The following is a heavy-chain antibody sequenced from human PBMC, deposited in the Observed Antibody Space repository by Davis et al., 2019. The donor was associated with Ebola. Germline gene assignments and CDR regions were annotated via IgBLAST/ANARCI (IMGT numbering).Heavy chain of an antibody. V-gene: IGHV4-34*01. CDR3: ARGRTGSDHPRLDS. CDR1: GGSISSYY. D-gene: IGHD7-27*01. Sequence: MPSETLSLTCTVSGGSISSYYWSWIRQPPGKGLEWIGEINRGGGTNYNPSLKSRVTISSDMSKNQFSLKMSSVTAADTAVYFCARGRTGSDHPRLDSWGQGTLVTVSS. CDR2: INRGGGT. J-gene: IGHJ4*02.